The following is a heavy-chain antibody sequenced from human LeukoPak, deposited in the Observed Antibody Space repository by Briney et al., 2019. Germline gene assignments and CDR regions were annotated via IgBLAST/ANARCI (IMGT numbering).Heavy chain of an antibody. J-gene: IGHJ4*02. D-gene: IGHD3-10*01. Sequence: GGSLRLSCAASAFTFSSYAMSWVRQAPGKGLEWVSVISGSGDGTYYADAVKGRFTISRDNSKNTVYLQMNCLRAEDTGVYYCAKDRGSGSYYIFDSWGQGTLVTVSS. CDR1: AFTFSSYA. CDR3: AKDRGSGSYYIFDS. CDR2: ISGSGDGT. V-gene: IGHV3-23*01.